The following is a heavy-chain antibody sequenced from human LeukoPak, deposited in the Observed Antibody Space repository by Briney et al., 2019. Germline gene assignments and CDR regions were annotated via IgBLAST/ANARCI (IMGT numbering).Heavy chain of an antibody. CDR2: IRRSGSGM. V-gene: IGHV3-48*01. Sequence: PGGSLRLSCPACGFVFRDYSMNWVRQPPGKELEWVGHIRRSGSGMGSGNCYAGSVKGRFTISRDNAKNTLYMQMNSLRGEDTAVYYCGGGIAAAQRHWFDPWGQGTLVTVSS. CDR1: GFVFRDYS. CDR3: GGGIAAAQRHWFDP. J-gene: IGHJ5*02. D-gene: IGHD6-13*01.